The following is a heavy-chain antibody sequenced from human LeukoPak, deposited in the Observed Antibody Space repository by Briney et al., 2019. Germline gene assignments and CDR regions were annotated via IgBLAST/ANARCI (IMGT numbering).Heavy chain of an antibody. J-gene: IGHJ4*02. D-gene: IGHD5-18*01. CDR3: AKDQGYSYGPNLFDY. Sequence: GGSLRLSCAASGFTVSNNYMGWVRQAPAKGLEWVSVVNTVDTTYYADSVRGRFTISRDNSKNTLYLQMNSLRAEDTAVYYCAKDQGYSYGPNLFDYWGQGTLVTVSS. V-gene: IGHV3-66*01. CDR1: GFTVSNNY. CDR2: VNTVDTT.